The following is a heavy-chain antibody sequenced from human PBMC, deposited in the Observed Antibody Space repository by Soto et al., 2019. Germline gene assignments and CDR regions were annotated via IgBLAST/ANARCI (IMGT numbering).Heavy chain of an antibody. CDR1: GFTLSSYV. CDR3: ARQDGQQLALFDY. D-gene: IGHD6-13*01. V-gene: IGHV3-33*08. CDR2: IWYDGSNK. Sequence: QVQLVESGGGVVQPGRSLRLSCAASGFTLSSYVMWWVRQAPGKGLEWVAVIWYDGSNKYYADSVKGRFTISRDNSKNTLYLQMNSLRAEDTAVYYCARQDGQQLALFDYWGQGTLVTVSS. J-gene: IGHJ4*02.